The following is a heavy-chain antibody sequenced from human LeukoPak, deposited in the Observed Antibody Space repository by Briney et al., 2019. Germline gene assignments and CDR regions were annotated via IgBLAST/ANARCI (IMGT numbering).Heavy chain of an antibody. V-gene: IGHV4-39*01. Sequence: PSETLSLTCSVSGGLITTSIHYWAWIRQPPGKGLDWIASIYYNGITYYNASLESRVTMSVDTSTNQFSLRLRSVSAADTSVYYCARQPTVKRGAVASNFDYWGRGTLVTVSS. D-gene: IGHD6-19*01. CDR1: GGLITTSIHY. CDR3: ARQPTVKRGAVASNFDY. CDR2: IYYNGIT. J-gene: IGHJ4*02.